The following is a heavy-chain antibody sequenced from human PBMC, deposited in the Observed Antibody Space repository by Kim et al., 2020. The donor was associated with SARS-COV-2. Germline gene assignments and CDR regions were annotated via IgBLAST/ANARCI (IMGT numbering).Heavy chain of an antibody. Sequence: SETLSLTCAVYGGSFSGYYWSWIRQPPGKGLEWIGEINHSGSTNYNPSLKSRVTISVDTSKNQFSLKLSSVTAADTAVYYCAKRNYYGSGSYYNSKPNWFDPWGQGTLVTVSS. CDR1: GGSFSGYY. J-gene: IGHJ5*02. V-gene: IGHV4-34*01. CDR2: INHSGST. CDR3: AKRNYYGSGSYYNSKPNWFDP. D-gene: IGHD3-10*01.